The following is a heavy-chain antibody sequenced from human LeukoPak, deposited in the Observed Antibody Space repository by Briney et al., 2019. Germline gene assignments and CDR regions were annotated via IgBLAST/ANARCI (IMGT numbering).Heavy chain of an antibody. CDR2: ISAYNGNT. J-gene: IGHJ4*02. Sequence: GASVKVSCKASGYTFTSYGISWVLQAPGQGLEWMGWISAYNGNTNYAQKLQGRVTMTTDTSTSTAYMELRSLRSDDTAVYYCARDRPSSWTIPPDYWGQGTLVTVSS. CDR1: GYTFTSYG. V-gene: IGHV1-18*01. CDR3: ARDRPSSWTIPPDY. D-gene: IGHD6-13*01.